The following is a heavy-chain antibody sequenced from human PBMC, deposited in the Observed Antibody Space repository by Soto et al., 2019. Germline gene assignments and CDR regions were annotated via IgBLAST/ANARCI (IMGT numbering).Heavy chain of an antibody. CDR2: IYYTGST. J-gene: IGHJ3*02. CDR3: ARENGYSAFDI. Sequence: PSETLSLTYTVSGSSISIYYLSWIRQPPGKGLEWIGYIYYTGSTNYNPSLKSRVTISVDTSKNQFSLKLSSVTAADTAVYYCARENGYSAFDIWGQGTMVTVS. CDR1: GSSISIYY. D-gene: IGHD3-22*01. V-gene: IGHV4-59*01.